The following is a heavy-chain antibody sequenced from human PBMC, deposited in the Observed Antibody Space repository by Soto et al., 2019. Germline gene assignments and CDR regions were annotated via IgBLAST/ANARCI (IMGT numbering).Heavy chain of an antibody. Sequence: EVQLVESGGGLVQPGWSLRLSCAASGFTFSSYWMHWVRQAPGKGRVWVSRINRDGSRTNYADAVKGQFTISRDNAKNTLYLQMNSLRAEESAVYFCASGAAGRWFFDLWGRGTLVTVSS. CDR3: ASGAAGRWFFDL. CDR2: INRDGSRT. V-gene: IGHV3-74*01. J-gene: IGHJ2*01. D-gene: IGHD6-13*01. CDR1: GFTFSSYW.